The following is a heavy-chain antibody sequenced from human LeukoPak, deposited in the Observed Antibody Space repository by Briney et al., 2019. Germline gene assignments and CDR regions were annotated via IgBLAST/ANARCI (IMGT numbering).Heavy chain of an antibody. D-gene: IGHD3-16*02. V-gene: IGHV4-4*08. J-gene: IGHJ3*01. CDR2: FSTSGST. CDR3: ARHGRAVWGSHLTKAFDL. Sequence: SETLALTCTVSGGSISTSYWNWIRQPPGKGLEWIGYFSTSGSTNYNPSLQSRVTISVDTSKNLFSLRLSSVTAADTAVYYCARHGRAVWGSHLTKAFDLWGPGTMVTVSS. CDR1: GGSISTSY.